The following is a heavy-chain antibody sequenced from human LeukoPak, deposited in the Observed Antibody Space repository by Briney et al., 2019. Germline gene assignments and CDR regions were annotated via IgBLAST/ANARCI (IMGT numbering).Heavy chain of an antibody. CDR3: GKHDSDYDGK. CDR2: IPSVESNK. J-gene: IGHJ4*02. V-gene: IGHV3-30*02. D-gene: IGHD5-12*01. Sequence: GGSLRLSCATSGFTFSIYGMHWVRQAPGKGLEWVAFIPSVESNKYYADSVKGRFTISRDNSRNTLYLQMNSLRVEDTAVYYCGKHDSDYDGKWGQGSLVTVSS. CDR1: GFTFSIYG.